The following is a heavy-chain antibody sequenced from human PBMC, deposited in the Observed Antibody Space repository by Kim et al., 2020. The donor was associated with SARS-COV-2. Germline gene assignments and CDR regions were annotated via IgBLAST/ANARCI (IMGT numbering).Heavy chain of an antibody. Sequence: SETLSLTCTVSGGFISGYYWSWIRQTPGKGLEWIGHVYYSGSTNYNPSLKSRLTISVDTSKNQFSLKLTSVTAADTAVYYCARFNGDYSSNWFDPWGQGTVVTVSS. V-gene: IGHV4-59*13. CDR3: ARFNGDYSSNWFDP. D-gene: IGHD4-4*01. J-gene: IGHJ5*02. CDR1: GGFISGYY. CDR2: VYYSGST.